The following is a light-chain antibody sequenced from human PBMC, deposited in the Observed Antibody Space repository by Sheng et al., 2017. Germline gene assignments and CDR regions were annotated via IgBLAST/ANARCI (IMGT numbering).Light chain of an antibody. Sequence: QSVLTQPPSPSGTPGQRVTISCSGSSSNIGSNYVYWYQQLPGTAPKLLIYKNNQRPSGVPDRFSGSKSGTSASLAISGLRSEDEADYYCAAWDDNLSGWVFGGGTKLTVL. CDR1: SSNIGSNY. CDR3: AAWDDNLSGWV. V-gene: IGLV1-47*01. J-gene: IGLJ3*02. CDR2: KNN.